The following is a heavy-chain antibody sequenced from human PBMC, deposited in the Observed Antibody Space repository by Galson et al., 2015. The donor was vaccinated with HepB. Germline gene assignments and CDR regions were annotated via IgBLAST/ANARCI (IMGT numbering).Heavy chain of an antibody. D-gene: IGHD5-18*01. V-gene: IGHV1-69*13. J-gene: IGHJ4*02. Sequence: SVKVSCKASGGTFNSYAISWVRQAPGQGLEWMGGIIPMFGAVNYAQKFQGTVTMTADESTSTAYMELSSLGSEDTAVYYCATARWTATKPAPFDYWGQGTLVTVSS. CDR2: IIPMFGAV. CDR1: GGTFNSYA. CDR3: ATARWTATKPAPFDY.